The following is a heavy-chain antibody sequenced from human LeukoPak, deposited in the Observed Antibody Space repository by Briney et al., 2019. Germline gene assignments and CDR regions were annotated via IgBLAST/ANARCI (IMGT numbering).Heavy chain of an antibody. CDR1: GYTLTELS. V-gene: IGHV1-24*01. Sequence: ASVKVSCKVSGYTLTELSMHWVRQAPGKGLEWMGGFDPEDGETIYAQKFQGRVTMTGDTSTDTAYMELSSLRSEDTAVYYCATVGYDYVWGSYRSRYAFDYWGQGTLVTVSS. J-gene: IGHJ4*02. CDR3: ATVGYDYVWGSYRSRYAFDY. D-gene: IGHD3-16*02. CDR2: FDPEDGET.